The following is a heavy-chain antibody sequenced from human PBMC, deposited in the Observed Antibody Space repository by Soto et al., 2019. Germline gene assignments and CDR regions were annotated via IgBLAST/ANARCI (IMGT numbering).Heavy chain of an antibody. CDR1: GYTFTSYG. D-gene: IGHD3-10*01. CDR3: ARDRDYYGSGSTAGD. Sequence: QVQLVQSGAEVKKPGASVKVSCKASGYTFTSYGISWVRQAPGQGLEWLGWISAYNGNTNYAQKLQGRVTMTTDTSTSTAYMELRSLRSDDTAVYYCARDRDYYGSGSTAGDWGKGTLVTFSS. J-gene: IGHJ4*02. CDR2: ISAYNGNT. V-gene: IGHV1-18*01.